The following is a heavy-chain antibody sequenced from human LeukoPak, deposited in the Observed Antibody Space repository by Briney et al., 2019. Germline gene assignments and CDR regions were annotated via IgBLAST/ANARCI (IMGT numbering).Heavy chain of an antibody. CDR2: ISSSGSTI. J-gene: IGHJ4*02. D-gene: IGHD4-17*01. V-gene: IGHV3-48*03. Sequence: PGGSLRLSCAASGFTFSSYEMNWVRQAPGKGLEWVSYISSSGSTIYYADSVKGRFTISRDNSKNTLYLQMNRLGAEDTAVYYCAKVQRYGDYILWDYWGQGTLVTVSS. CDR1: GFTFSSYE. CDR3: AKVQRYGDYILWDY.